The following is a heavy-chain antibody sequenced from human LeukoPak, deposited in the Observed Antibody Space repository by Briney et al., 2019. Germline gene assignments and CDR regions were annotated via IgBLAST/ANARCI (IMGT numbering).Heavy chain of an antibody. CDR3: ARVGYSLSYYYMDV. Sequence: GGSLRLSCAASGFTFSSYTMSWVRQAPGKGLEWVSAISGSGGSTYYADSVKGRFTISRDNSKNTLYLQMNSLRAEDTAVYYCARVGYSLSYYYMDVWGKGTTVTVSS. CDR2: ISGSGGST. D-gene: IGHD4-23*01. J-gene: IGHJ6*03. CDR1: GFTFSSYT. V-gene: IGHV3-23*01.